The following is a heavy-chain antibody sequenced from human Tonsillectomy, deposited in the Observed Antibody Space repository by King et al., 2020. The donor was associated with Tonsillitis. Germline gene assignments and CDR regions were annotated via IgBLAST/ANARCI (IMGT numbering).Heavy chain of an antibody. CDR1: GGSISSGTYS. CDR3: ARATNYFDWLLTPWFDP. CDR2: MFYSGSA. J-gene: IGHJ5*01. V-gene: IGHV4-30-2*01. Sequence: QLQESGSRLVMPSQTLSLTCTVSGGSISSGTYSWRWIRQPPGKGLEWIGYMFYSGSADYNPSFKSRVTLSVDRSKNQFSLKLKSVTASDTAMYYCARATNYFDWLLTPWFDPWGQGTLVTVSS. D-gene: IGHD3-9*01.